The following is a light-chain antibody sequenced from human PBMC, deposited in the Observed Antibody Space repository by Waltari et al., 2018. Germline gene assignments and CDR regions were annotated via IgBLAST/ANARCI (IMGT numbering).Light chain of an antibody. CDR2: DVS. V-gene: IGLV2-11*01. Sequence: QSALTQPRSVSGPPGQSVTSPCTGSSRDVGGSHLVSWFQQRPGSAPKPLIYDVSERPPGVPDRFSGSKSANTASLTISGLQAEDEADYYCCSYVDTYTYVFGPGTRVIVL. CDR1: SRDVGGSHL. J-gene: IGLJ1*01. CDR3: CSYVDTYTYV.